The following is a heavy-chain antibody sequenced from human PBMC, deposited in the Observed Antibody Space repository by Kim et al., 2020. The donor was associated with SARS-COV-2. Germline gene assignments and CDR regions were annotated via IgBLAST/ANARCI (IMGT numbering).Heavy chain of an antibody. Sequence: SETLSLTCAVSGGSISSGGYSWSWIRQPPGKGLEWIGYIYHSGSTYYNPSLKSRVTISVDRSKNQFSLKLSSVTAADTAVYYCARDQGGFGELLSWGQGTLVTVSS. CDR3: ARDQGGFGELLS. CDR2: IYHSGST. V-gene: IGHV4-30-2*01. D-gene: IGHD3-10*01. CDR1: GGSISSGGYS. J-gene: IGHJ5*02.